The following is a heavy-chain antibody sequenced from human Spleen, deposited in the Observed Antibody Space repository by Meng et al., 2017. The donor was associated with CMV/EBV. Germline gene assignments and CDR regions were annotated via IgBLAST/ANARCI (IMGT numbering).Heavy chain of an antibody. J-gene: IGHJ4*02. CDR3: ARVPIYRYSGYDWYFDY. V-gene: IGHV4-39*07. CDR1: GGSIFTSDFY. D-gene: IGHD5-12*01. CDR2: IFYDGT. Sequence: GSLRLSCSVSGGSIFTSDFYWAWIRQSPGKGLEWIGSIFYDGTYYNPSLKSRITLSLDTSRNEFSLRVSSVAAADTAVYYCARVPIYRYSGYDWYFDYWGQGTLVTVSS.